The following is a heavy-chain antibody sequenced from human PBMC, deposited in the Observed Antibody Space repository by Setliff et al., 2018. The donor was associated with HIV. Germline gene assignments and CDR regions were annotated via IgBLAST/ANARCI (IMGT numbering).Heavy chain of an antibody. Sequence: SETLSLTCTVSGVSISNYYWNWIRQPPGKGLEWIGNVYYTGSTNYNPSLKSRITISIDTSKSQFSLKLSSVTAADTAVYYCARPSAGGGYNYWYFDLWGRGTLVTVS. CDR1: GVSISNYY. D-gene: IGHD5-12*01. CDR3: ARPSAGGGYNYWYFDL. J-gene: IGHJ2*01. V-gene: IGHV4-59*08. CDR2: VYYTGST.